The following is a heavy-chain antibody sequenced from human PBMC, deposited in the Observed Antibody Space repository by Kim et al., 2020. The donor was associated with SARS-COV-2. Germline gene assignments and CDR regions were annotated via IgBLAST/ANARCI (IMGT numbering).Heavy chain of an antibody. CDR3: ARSVLRYFGWSTHFDY. Sequence: PKGGVTISVDTSKNQFSLKLSSVTAADTAVYYCARSVLRYFGWSTHFDYWGQGTLVTVSS. J-gene: IGHJ4*02. D-gene: IGHD3-9*01. V-gene: IGHV4-59*01.